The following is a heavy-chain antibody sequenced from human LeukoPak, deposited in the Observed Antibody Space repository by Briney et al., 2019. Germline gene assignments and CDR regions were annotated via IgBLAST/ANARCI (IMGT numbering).Heavy chain of an antibody. V-gene: IGHV3-30*04. CDR3: ARDQGYYGSGSYSDDYYYGMDV. D-gene: IGHD3-10*01. CDR1: GFTFSSYA. Sequence: GGSLRLSCAASGFTFSSYAMHWVRQAPGKGLEWVAVISYDGSNKYYADSAKGRFTISRGNSKNTLYLQMNSLRAEDTAVYYCARDQGYYGSGSYSDDYYYGMDVWGQGTTVTVSS. CDR2: ISYDGSNK. J-gene: IGHJ6*02.